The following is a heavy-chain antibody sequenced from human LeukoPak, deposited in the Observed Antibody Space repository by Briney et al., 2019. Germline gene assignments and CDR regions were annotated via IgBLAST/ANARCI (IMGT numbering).Heavy chain of an antibody. CDR1: GGSISSYY. CDR2: IYYSGST. J-gene: IGHJ5*02. Sequence: SETLSLTCTVSGGSISSYYWSWIRQPPGKGLKWIGYIYYSGSTNFNPSLKSRVTISVDTSKNQFSLKLNSVTAADTAVYYCARDGGAANNWFDPWGQGILVTVSS. CDR3: ARDGGAANNWFDP. D-gene: IGHD3-16*01. V-gene: IGHV4-59*01.